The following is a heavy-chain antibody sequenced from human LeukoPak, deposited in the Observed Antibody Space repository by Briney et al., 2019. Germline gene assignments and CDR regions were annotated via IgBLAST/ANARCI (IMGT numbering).Heavy chain of an antibody. V-gene: IGHV3-30-3*01. Sequence: GGSLRLSCAASGFTFSSYAMHWVRQAPGKGLEWVAVISYDGSNKYYADSVKGRFTISRDNSKNTPYLQMNSLRAEDTAVYYCARDLDHYFDYWGQGTLVTVSS. CDR3: ARDLDHYFDY. CDR1: GFTFSSYA. J-gene: IGHJ4*02. CDR2: ISYDGSNK.